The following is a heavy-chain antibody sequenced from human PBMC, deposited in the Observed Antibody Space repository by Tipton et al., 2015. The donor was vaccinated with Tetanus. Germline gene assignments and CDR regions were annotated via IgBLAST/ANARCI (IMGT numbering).Heavy chain of an antibody. CDR2: MFYNWDA. J-gene: IGHJ1*01. Sequence: TLSLTCTVSGASMKSGSFYWGWIRQHPGTGLVWIGYMFYNWDAFHNPSLKSRLAMSLDASKNLFSLNLTSVTAADTAVYYCARGVEQWARRYFQYWGQGTLVTFSS. D-gene: IGHD1/OR15-1a*01. CDR3: ARGVEQWARRYFQY. V-gene: IGHV4-31*03. CDR1: GASMKSGSFY.